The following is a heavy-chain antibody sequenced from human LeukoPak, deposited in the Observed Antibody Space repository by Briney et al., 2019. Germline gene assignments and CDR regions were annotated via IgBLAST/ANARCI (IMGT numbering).Heavy chain of an antibody. Sequence: PGGSLRLSCAASGFTFSTLWMHWVRQPPGKGLVWVSRIDSDGSTTEYADSVKGRFTISRDNAKNTLYLQMNSLRAEDTAVYYCARGWLPSDISMKWGQGTMVTVSS. CDR2: IDSDGSTT. V-gene: IGHV3-74*03. CDR1: GFTFSTLW. CDR3: ARGWLPSDISMK. J-gene: IGHJ3*01. D-gene: IGHD3-9*01.